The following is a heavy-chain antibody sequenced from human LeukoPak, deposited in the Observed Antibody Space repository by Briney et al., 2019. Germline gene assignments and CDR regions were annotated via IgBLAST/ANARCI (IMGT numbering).Heavy chain of an antibody. Sequence: SETLSLTCTVSGGSISSGDYYWSWIRQPPGQGLEWIGYIYSGSTYYNPSLKSRVTISVDTSKNQFSLKLSSVTAADTAVYYCARANGVSPSFCSSTSCYEDFDYWGQGTLVTVSS. J-gene: IGHJ4*02. D-gene: IGHD2-2*01. CDR3: ARANGVSPSFCSSTSCYEDFDY. V-gene: IGHV4-30-4*01. CDR2: IYSGST. CDR1: GGSISSGDYY.